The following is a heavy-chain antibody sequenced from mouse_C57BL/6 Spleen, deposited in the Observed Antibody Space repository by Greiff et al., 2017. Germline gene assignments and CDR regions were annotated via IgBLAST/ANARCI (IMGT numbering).Heavy chain of an antibody. V-gene: IGHV14-1*01. CDR1: GFNIKDYY. J-gene: IGHJ2*01. D-gene: IGHD1-1*01. CDR3: TLPITTVVATFDY. Sequence: VQLKESGAELVRPGASVKLSCTASGFNIKDYYMHWVKQRPEQGLEWIGRIDPEDGDTEYAPKFQGKATMTADTSSNTAYLQLSSLTSEDTAVYYCTLPITTVVATFDYWGQGTTLTVSS. CDR2: IDPEDGDT.